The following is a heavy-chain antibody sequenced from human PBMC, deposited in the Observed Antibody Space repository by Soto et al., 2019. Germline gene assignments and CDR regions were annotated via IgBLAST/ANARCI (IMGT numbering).Heavy chain of an antibody. J-gene: IGHJ5*02. Sequence: QVQLVESGGGVVQPGRSLRLSCAASGFTFSTYAMHWVRQAPGKGLERVAAISYNGNNEYYADSVKGRFTISRDNSKNTLNLQMNSLRAEGTAVYYCAKGGYYDTTGLNWFAPWGQGTLVTVSS. CDR3: AKGGYYDTTGLNWFAP. CDR2: ISYNGNNE. D-gene: IGHD3-16*01. V-gene: IGHV3-30*04. CDR1: GFTFSTYA.